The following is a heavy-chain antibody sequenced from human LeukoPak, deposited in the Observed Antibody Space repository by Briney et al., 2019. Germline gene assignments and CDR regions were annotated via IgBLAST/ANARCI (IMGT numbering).Heavy chain of an antibody. CDR3: ARKYYYGSGKEDAFDI. J-gene: IGHJ3*02. V-gene: IGHV4-38-2*02. Sequence: SETLSLTCTVSGYSINSGYYWGWIRQPPGKGLEWIGSIYHSGSTYYNPSLKSRVTISADTSKNQFSLKLSSVTAADTAVYYCARKYYYGSGKEDAFDIWGQGTMVTVSS. CDR2: IYHSGST. CDR1: GYSINSGYY. D-gene: IGHD3-10*01.